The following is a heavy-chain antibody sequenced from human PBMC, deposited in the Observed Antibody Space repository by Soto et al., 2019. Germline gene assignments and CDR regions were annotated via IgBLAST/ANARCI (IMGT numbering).Heavy chain of an antibody. Sequence: SETLSLTCTVSGVSISSGGYYWSWIRQHPGKGLEWIGNIYYSGRTDYNPSLKSRVILSVDTSKNHFSVTLRSVTAADSAMYYCASVICGDSEYDFDFWGQGALVTVSS. CDR2: IYYSGRT. V-gene: IGHV4-31*03. CDR1: GVSISSGGYY. D-gene: IGHD2-21*02. J-gene: IGHJ4*02. CDR3: ASVICGDSEYDFDF.